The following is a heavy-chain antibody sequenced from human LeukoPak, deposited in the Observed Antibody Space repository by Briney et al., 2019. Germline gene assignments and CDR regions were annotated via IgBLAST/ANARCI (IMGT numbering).Heavy chain of an antibody. CDR3: AKEDDLEWLVY. Sequence: GGSLRLSCAASGFTFSSYSMNWVRQAPGKGLEWVAVISYDGSNKYYADSVKGRFTISRDNSKNTLYLQMNSLRAGDTAVYYCAKEDDLEWLVYWGQGTLVTVSS. V-gene: IGHV3-30*18. CDR1: GFTFSSYS. CDR2: ISYDGSNK. D-gene: IGHD3-3*01. J-gene: IGHJ4*02.